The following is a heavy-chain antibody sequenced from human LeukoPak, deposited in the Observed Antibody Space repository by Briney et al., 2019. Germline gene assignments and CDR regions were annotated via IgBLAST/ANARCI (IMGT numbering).Heavy chain of an antibody. CDR3: ARTANFAAGYCIDY. D-gene: IGHD6-13*01. CDR2: ISGSSRHK. CDR1: GFTFSSYT. V-gene: IGHV3-21*01. J-gene: IGHJ4*02. Sequence: PGGSLRLSCAASGFTFSSYTMNWIRQAPGKGLEWVSSISGSSRHKYYADSVKCRFTISRDNAKNSLYLQMNSLRAEDTAVYYSARTANFAAGYCIDYWGQGTLVTVSS.